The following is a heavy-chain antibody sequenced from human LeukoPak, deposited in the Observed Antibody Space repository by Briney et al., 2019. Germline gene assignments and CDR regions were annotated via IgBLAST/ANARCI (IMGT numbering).Heavy chain of an antibody. CDR2: FDPGDDET. CDR1: GYSLSELS. J-gene: IGHJ5*01. CDR3: ASEKDLLLDS. Sequence: ASVKVSCKVSGYSLSELSTHWVRQAPGQGLEWMGGFDPGDDETIYAQKFQGRVTMTEDTSTDTAYLELSSLRSEDTAVYFCASEKDLLLDSWGQGTPVTVSS. V-gene: IGHV1-24*01. D-gene: IGHD1-26*01.